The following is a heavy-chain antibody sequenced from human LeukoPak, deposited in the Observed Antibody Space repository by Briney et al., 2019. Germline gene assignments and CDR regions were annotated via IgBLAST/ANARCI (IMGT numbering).Heavy chain of an antibody. D-gene: IGHD3-22*01. CDR2: NYYSGST. CDR1: GGSISSYY. V-gene: IGHV4-59*08. CDR3: ARNYYDSSGFFDY. J-gene: IGHJ4*02. Sequence: SETLSLTCTVSGGSISSYYWSWIRPPPGKGLGWFRYNYYSGSTNYNHSLKSRVTISVDTSKNQFSLKLSSVTAADTAVYYCARNYYDSSGFFDYWGQGTLVTVPS.